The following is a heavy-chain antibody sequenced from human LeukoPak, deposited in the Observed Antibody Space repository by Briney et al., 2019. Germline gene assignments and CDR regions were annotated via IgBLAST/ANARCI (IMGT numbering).Heavy chain of an antibody. CDR3: ARALGVRIVVVIGY. D-gene: IGHD3-22*01. J-gene: IGHJ4*02. V-gene: IGHV1-69*05. CDR2: IIPIFGTA. CDR1: GGTFSSYA. Sequence: GSSVKVSCKASGGTFSSYAISWVRQAPGQGLEWMGGIIPIFGTANYAQKFQGRVTMTRDTSTSTVYMELSSLRSEDTAVYYCARALGVRIVVVIGYWGQGTLVTVSS.